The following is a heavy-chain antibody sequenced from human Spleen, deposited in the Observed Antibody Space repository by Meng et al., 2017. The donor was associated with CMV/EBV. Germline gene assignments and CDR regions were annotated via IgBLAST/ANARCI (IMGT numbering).Heavy chain of an antibody. D-gene: IGHD3-3*01. Sequence: GESLKISCAASGFTFSSYAMSWVRQAPGKGLEWVSGISGSGGSTYYVDSVKGRFTISRDNSKNTLYLQMNSLRAEDTAVYYCARQKTYYDFWSGYFGVDSGLDYWGQGALVTVSS. CDR3: ARQKTYYDFWSGYFGVDSGLDY. CDR2: ISGSGGST. CDR1: GFTFSSYA. V-gene: IGHV3-23*01. J-gene: IGHJ4*02.